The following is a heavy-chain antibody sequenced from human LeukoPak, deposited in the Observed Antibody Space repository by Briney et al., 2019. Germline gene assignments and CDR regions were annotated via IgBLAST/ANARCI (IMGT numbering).Heavy chain of an antibody. D-gene: IGHD6-13*01. Sequence: GSLRLSCAASGFTFSSYGMHWVRQAPGKGLEWVAFIRYDGSNKYYADSVKGRFTISRDNSKNTLYLQMNSLRAEDTAVYYCAKDSLYSSSWYSSSALKPYYYYGMDVWGQGTTVTVSS. CDR3: AKDSLYSSSWYSSSALKPYYYYGMDV. J-gene: IGHJ6*02. CDR2: IRYDGSNK. CDR1: GFTFSSYG. V-gene: IGHV3-30*02.